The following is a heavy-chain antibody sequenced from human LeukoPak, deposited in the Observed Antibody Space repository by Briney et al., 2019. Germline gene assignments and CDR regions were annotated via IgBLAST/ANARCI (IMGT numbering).Heavy chain of an antibody. V-gene: IGHV4-59*01. J-gene: IGHJ5*02. Sequence: SETLSLTCTVSGGSITSYYWSWIRQPPGKGLEWIWYIYYSGSTNYNPSLKSRVTISVDTSKDQFSLKLSSVTAADTAVYYCARGGVNYKIAGPWGQGALVTVSS. CDR1: GGSITSYY. CDR2: IYYSGST. D-gene: IGHD3-10*01. CDR3: ARGGVNYKIAGP.